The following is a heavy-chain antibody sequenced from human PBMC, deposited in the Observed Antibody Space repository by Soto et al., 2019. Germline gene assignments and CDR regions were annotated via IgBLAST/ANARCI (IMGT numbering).Heavy chain of an antibody. V-gene: IGHV3-30-3*01. J-gene: IGHJ3*02. Sequence: GGYLRLSCAASGFTFSSYAMHWVRQAPGKGLEWVAVISYDGSNKYYADSVKGRFTISRDNTKNTLFLQMNRLRVEDTALYYYARVVDRSYYGTDYALDACGICGQGKMV. CDR1: GFTFSSYA. CDR2: ISYDGSNK. CDR3: ARVVDRSYYGTDYALDACGI. D-gene: IGHD3-3*01.